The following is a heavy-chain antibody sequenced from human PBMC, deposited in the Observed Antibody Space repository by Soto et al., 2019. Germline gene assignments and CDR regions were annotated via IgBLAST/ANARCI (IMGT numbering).Heavy chain of an antibody. Sequence: LRLSCATSGFPFNDYYMTWIRQAPGKGLEWLSHISPKSTFRNYADSVKGRFTISRDNTESSLFLQMNSLGVDDTAVYSCVRGGGGGLFEHWGQGVLVTVS. CDR2: ISPKSTFR. J-gene: IGHJ4*02. D-gene: IGHD2-21*01. CDR1: GFPFNDYY. CDR3: VRGGGGGLFEH. V-gene: IGHV3-11*06.